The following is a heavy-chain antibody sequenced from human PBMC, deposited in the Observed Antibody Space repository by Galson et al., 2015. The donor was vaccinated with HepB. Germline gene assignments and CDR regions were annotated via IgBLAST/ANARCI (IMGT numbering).Heavy chain of an antibody. V-gene: IGHV1-69*13. Sequence: SVKVSCKASGGTFSSYAISWVRQAPGQGLEWMGGIIPIFGTANYAQKFQGRVTITADESTSTAYMELSSLRSEDTAVYYCASCITGTTQGCNDFDYWGQGTLVTVSS. CDR2: IIPIFGTA. D-gene: IGHD1-7*01. CDR1: GGTFSSYA. CDR3: ASCITGTTQGCNDFDY. J-gene: IGHJ4*02.